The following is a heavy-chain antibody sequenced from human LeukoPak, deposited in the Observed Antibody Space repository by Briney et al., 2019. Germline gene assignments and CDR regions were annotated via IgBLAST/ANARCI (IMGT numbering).Heavy chain of an antibody. CDR2: IYYSGST. Sequence: PSETLSLTCTVSGGSISSYYWSWIRQPPGKGLEWIGYIYYSGSTYYNPSLKSRVTISVDTSKNQFSLKLSSVTAADTAVYYCARHPNYDPDYFDYWGQGTLVTVSS. D-gene: IGHD4/OR15-4a*01. CDR3: ARHPNYDPDYFDY. V-gene: IGHV4-59*08. CDR1: GGSISSYY. J-gene: IGHJ4*02.